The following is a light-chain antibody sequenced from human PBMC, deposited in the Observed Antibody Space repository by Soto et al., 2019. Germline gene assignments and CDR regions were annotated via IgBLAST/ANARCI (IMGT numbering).Light chain of an antibody. Sequence: QSVLTQPRSVSGSPGQSVTISCTGTSSDVGTYTYVSWYQQHPGKAPKLIIYDVIKRPSGVPDRFSGSKSGNTASLTISGLQAEDEADYYCCSYAGSYTHAFVTGTKV. CDR3: CSYAGSYTHA. J-gene: IGLJ1*01. V-gene: IGLV2-11*01. CDR2: DVI. CDR1: SSDVGTYTY.